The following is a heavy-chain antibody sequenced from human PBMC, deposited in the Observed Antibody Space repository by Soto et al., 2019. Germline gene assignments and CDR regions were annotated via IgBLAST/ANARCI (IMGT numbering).Heavy chain of an antibody. V-gene: IGHV2-5*01. CDR3: AKSGSSGWYGWFDP. J-gene: IGHJ5*02. CDR1: GFSLRTSGVG. CDR2: IYWNDDK. D-gene: IGHD6-19*01. Sequence: SGPTLVNPTQTLTLTCIFSGFSLRTSGVGVGWIRQPPGKALEWLGFIYWNDDKRYSPSLTSRLTITKDTSKNQVVLTMTNMDPVDTATYYCAKSGSSGWYGWFDPWGQGTLVTVSS.